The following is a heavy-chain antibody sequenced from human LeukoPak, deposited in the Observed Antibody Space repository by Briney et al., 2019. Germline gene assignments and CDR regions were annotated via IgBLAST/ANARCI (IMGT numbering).Heavy chain of an antibody. V-gene: IGHV4-31*03. CDR3: ARSGWTRAETHWYFDL. CDR1: GGSISSGGYY. D-gene: IGHD3/OR15-3a*01. Sequence: NPSETLSLTCTVSGGSISSGGYYWSWIRQHPGKGLEWIGYFYYSGSTDYNPSLKSRVTISVDTSKNQFSLKLSSVTAADTAIYYCARSGWTRAETHWYFDLWGRGTLVTVSS. J-gene: IGHJ2*01. CDR2: FYYSGST.